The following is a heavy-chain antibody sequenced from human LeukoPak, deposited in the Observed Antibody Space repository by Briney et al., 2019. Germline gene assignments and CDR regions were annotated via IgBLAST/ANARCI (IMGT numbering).Heavy chain of an antibody. J-gene: IGHJ5*02. CDR2: ISYDGSNK. CDR1: GFTFSSYA. D-gene: IGHD6-13*01. CDR3: ARDSSTLNWFDP. Sequence: SGGSLRLSCAGSGFTFSSYAMHWVRQGPGKGLEGVAVISYDGSNKDYADSVKGRFTISRDNSKNTLYLQMNSLRAEDTAVYYCARDSSTLNWFDPWGQGTLVTVSS. V-gene: IGHV3-30*04.